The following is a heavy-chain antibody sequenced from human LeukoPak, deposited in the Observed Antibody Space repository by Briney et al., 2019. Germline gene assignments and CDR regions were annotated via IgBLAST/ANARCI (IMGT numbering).Heavy chain of an antibody. CDR3: AKSPDYLTTVTHNWFDP. J-gene: IGHJ5*02. V-gene: IGHV3-30*18. CDR2: ISYDGSNK. D-gene: IGHD4-17*01. Sequence: GGSLRLSCAASGFTFSSYGMHWVRQAPGKGLEWVAVISYDGSNKYYADSVKGRFTISRDNSKNTLYLQTNSLRAEDTAVYYCAKSPDYLTTVTHNWFDPWGQGTLVTVSS. CDR1: GFTFSSYG.